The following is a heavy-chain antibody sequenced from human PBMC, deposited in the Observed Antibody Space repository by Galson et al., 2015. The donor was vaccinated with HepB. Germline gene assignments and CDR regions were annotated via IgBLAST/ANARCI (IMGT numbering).Heavy chain of an antibody. CDR3: AGGYFWFGEGLSDF. Sequence: SLRLSCAASGFTFSSYWMNWVRQAPGKGLEWVANIKQDGSEKYYVDSVKGRFTISRDNARKSLYLQMDSLRAEDTALYYCAGGYFWFGEGLSDFWGQGTLVTVSP. V-gene: IGHV3-7*03. D-gene: IGHD3-10*01. J-gene: IGHJ4*02. CDR1: GFTFSSYW. CDR2: IKQDGSEK.